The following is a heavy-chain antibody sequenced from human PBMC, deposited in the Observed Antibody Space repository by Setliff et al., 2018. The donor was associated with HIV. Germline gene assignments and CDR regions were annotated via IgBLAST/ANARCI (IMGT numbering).Heavy chain of an antibody. J-gene: IGHJ6*04. CDR3: AREGEQFFYGMDV. V-gene: IGHV4-39*02. Sequence: SETLSLTCTVSGGSISSSSYYWGWIRQPPGKGLEWIGSIYYSGSTYYNPSLKSRVTISVDTSKNQFSLKLSSVTAADTAVYYCAREGEQFFYGMDVWGKGTTVTVSS. CDR2: IYYSGST. D-gene: IGHD1-26*01. CDR1: GGSISSSSYY.